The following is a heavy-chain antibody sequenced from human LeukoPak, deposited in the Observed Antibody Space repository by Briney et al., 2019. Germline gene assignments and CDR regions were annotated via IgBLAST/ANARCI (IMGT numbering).Heavy chain of an antibody. V-gene: IGHV4-39*01. J-gene: IGHJ6*03. CDR2: IYYSGST. CDR3: ARTPWGNRGIYYMDV. D-gene: IGHD3-16*01. Sequence: PSETLSLTCTVSGGSISSSSYYWGWIRQPPGKGLEWIGSIYYSGSTYYNPSLKSRVTISVDTSKNQFSLKLSSVTAADTAVYYCARTPWGNRGIYYMDVWGKGTTVTVSS. CDR1: GGSISSSSYY.